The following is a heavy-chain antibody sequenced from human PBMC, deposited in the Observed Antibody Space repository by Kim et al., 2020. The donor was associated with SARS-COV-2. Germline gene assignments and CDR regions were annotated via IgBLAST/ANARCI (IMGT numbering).Heavy chain of an antibody. CDR2: IYYSGTT. D-gene: IGHD3-10*01. CDR3: ARDYYGAVTYLPPFDY. V-gene: IGHV4-39*01. J-gene: IGHJ4*02. Sequence: SETLSLTCTVSGGSISGSSYYWAWVRQVPGKGLEWIGNIYYSGTTYYNPSLKSRVTMSVDASKQQFSLKLSSVTAADTAVYYCARDYYGAVTYLPPFDYWGQGILLTVPS. CDR1: GGSISGSSYY.